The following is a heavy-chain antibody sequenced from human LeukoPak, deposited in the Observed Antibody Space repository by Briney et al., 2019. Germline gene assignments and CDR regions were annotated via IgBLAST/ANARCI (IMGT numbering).Heavy chain of an antibody. V-gene: IGHV3-21*01. CDR2: ISSSSSYI. D-gene: IGHD3-3*01. CDR3: ARDVLRFLEWLPHAFDI. Sequence: GGSLRLSCAASGFTLSSYSMNWVRQAPGKGLEWVSSISSSSSYIYYADSVKGRFTISRDNAKNSLYLQMNSLRAEDTAVYYCARDVLRFLEWLPHAFDIWGQGTMVTVSS. CDR1: GFTLSSYS. J-gene: IGHJ3*02.